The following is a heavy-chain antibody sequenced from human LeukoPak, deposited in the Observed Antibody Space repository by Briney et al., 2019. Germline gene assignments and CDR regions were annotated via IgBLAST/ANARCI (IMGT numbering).Heavy chain of an antibody. D-gene: IGHD3-22*01. V-gene: IGHV1-18*01. CDR2: ISAYNGNT. CDR1: GYAFTSYG. Sequence: ALVKVSCKASGYAFTSYGISWVRQAPGQGLEWMGWISAYNGNTNYAQKLQGRDTMTTDTSTSTAYMELRSLRSDDTAVYYCAREPPYYYDSKGFDPWGQGTLVTVSS. J-gene: IGHJ5*02. CDR3: AREPPYYYDSKGFDP.